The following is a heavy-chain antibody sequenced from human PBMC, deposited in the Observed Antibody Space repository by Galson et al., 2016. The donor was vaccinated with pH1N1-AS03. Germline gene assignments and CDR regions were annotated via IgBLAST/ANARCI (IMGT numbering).Heavy chain of an antibody. J-gene: IGHJ5*02. CDR3: ARHGEPSTLSAWFGP. Sequence: QSGAEVKKPGESLRISCRASGFTFTNYWIGWVRQLPGKGLEWMGIIYARDSDVRHNPSFQGQVTFSVDESIDTAYMQWSSLRASDTAMYFCARHGEPSTLSAWFGPWGQGTLVTVSS. V-gene: IGHV5-51*01. CDR1: GFTFTNYW. CDR2: IYARDSDV. D-gene: IGHD2/OR15-2a*01.